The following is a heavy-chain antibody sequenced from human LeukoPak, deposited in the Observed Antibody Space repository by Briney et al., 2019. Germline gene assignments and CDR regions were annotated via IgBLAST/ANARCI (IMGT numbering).Heavy chain of an antibody. CDR1: GFTFSSYW. V-gene: IGHV3-7*01. CDR2: IKQDGSEK. D-gene: IGHD2/OR15-2a*01. CDR3: ARAFLERDFDY. Sequence: GGSLRLSCAASGFTFSSYWMSWVRQAPGKGLEWVANIKQDGSEKYYVDSVKGRFTIFRDNAKNSLYLQMNSLRAEDTAVYYRARAFLERDFDYWGQGTLVTVSS. J-gene: IGHJ4*02.